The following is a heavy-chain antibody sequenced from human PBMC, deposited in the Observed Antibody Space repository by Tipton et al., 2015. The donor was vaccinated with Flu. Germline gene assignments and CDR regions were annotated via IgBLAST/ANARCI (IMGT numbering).Heavy chain of an antibody. CDR1: GFTFDDYA. V-gene: IGHV3-9*01. CDR2: ISWNSGSI. CDR3: ARDFGPGYSSGWSPYNWFDP. Sequence: SLRLSCAASGFTFDDYAMHWVRQAPGKGLEWVSGISWNSGSIGYADSVKGRFTISRDNAKNSLYLQMNSLRAEDTAVYYCARDFGPGYSSGWSPYNWFDPWGQGTLVTVSS. D-gene: IGHD6-19*01. J-gene: IGHJ5*02.